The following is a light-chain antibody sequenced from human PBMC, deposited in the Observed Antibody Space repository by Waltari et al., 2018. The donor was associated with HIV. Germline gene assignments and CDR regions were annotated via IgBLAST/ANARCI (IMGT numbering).Light chain of an antibody. CDR1: ALPTKY. CDR3: YSVDSSGSRGV. CDR2: EDS. V-gene: IGLV3-10*01. Sequence: SYELTQPPSVSASPGQTARITCSGDALPTKYAYSHQQKPGQAPVLVIYEDSKRPSGIPERFSGPRSGTMATLTISGAQVQDETDYYCYSVDSSGSRGVFGGGTKLTVL. J-gene: IGLJ2*01.